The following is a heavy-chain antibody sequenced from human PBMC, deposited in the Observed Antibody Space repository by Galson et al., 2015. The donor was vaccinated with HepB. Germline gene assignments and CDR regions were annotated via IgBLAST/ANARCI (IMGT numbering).Heavy chain of an antibody. D-gene: IGHD2/OR15-2a*01. CDR2: ISSGGTR. J-gene: IGHJ6*02. Sequence: SLRLSCAGSGFSFVRYSMNWVRQAPGKGLEWIAYISSGGTRYYADSVKGRFTISRDNGKSSLYLHMNSLRADDTSVYYCAKNPASYDYYKMEVWGQGTTVTVSS. CDR1: GFSFVRYS. V-gene: IGHV3-48*01. CDR3: AKNPASYDYYKMEV.